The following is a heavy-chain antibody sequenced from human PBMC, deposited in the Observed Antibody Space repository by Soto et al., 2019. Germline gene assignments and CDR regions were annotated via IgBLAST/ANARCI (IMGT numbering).Heavy chain of an antibody. J-gene: IGHJ4*02. V-gene: IGHV4-30-4*01. CDR1: GGSVTSDEDY. CDR2: ISNSGST. CDR3: ATESGSTYGYFDH. D-gene: IGHD5-18*01. Sequence: SETLSLTCTVSGGSVTSDEDYWTWIRQSPGKGLEWIGYISNSGSTGYNPSLKTRLSMSVDRSKNQFTLRLTSVTAADTAVYFCATESGSTYGYFDHWGQGTQVTVST.